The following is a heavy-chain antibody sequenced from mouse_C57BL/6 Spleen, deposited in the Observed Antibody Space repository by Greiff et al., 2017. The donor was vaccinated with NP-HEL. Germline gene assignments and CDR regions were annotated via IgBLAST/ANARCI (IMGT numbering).Heavy chain of an antibody. CDR3: TRPYGYDDETFDY. D-gene: IGHD2-2*01. Sequence: QVQLQQSGAELVRPGASVTLSCKASGYTFTDYEMHWVKQTPVHGLEWIGAIDPETGGTAYNQKFKGKAILTADNSSSTAYMELRSLTSEDSAVYYCTRPYGYDDETFDYWGQGTTLTVSS. V-gene: IGHV1-15*01. CDR2: IDPETGGT. CDR1: GYTFTDYE. J-gene: IGHJ2*01.